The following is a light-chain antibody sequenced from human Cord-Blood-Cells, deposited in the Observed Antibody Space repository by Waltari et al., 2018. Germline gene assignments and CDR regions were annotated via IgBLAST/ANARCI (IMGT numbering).Light chain of an antibody. Sequence: SYELTQPPSVSVSPGQTASITCSGDKLGDKYACWYQQKPGQSPVLVIYQDSKRPSGIPERFSGSNAGNTATLTISGTQAMDEADYYCQAWDSSNWVFGGGTTLTLL. CDR3: QAWDSSNWV. CDR1: KLGDKY. CDR2: QDS. V-gene: IGLV3-1*01. J-gene: IGLJ3*02.